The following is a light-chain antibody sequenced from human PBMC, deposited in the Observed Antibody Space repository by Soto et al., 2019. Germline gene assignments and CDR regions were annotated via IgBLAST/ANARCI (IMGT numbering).Light chain of an antibody. V-gene: IGLV2-8*01. CDR1: SSDVGGYNF. CDR3: SSYSGSDNFVV. CDR2: EVI. Sequence: QPVLTQPPSASGSPGQSVTISCAGTSSDVGGYNFVSWYQQHPGKVPKLMIYEVIKRPSGVPDRFSGSKSGNTASLTVSGLHAEDEADYYCSSYSGSDNFVVFGGGTKVTVL. J-gene: IGLJ2*01.